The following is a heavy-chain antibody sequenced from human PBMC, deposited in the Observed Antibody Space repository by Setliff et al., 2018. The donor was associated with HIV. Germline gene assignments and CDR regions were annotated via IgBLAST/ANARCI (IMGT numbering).Heavy chain of an antibody. J-gene: IGHJ4*02. D-gene: IGHD6-6*01. CDR3: ARAHRSGRYSSSQTSYYFDY. V-gene: IGHV1-8*01. CDR2: IYPSGGST. CDR1: GYTSTTYD. Sequence: ASVKVSCKASGYTSTTYDINWVRQATGQGLEWMGMIYPSGGSTSYAQKFQGRVTMTRNTSISTAYMELSSLRSEDTAVYYCARAHRSGRYSSSQTSYYFDYWGQGTLVTVSS.